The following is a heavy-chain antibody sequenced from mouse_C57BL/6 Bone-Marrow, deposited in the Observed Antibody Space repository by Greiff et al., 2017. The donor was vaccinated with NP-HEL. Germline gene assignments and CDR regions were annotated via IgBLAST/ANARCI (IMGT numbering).Heavy chain of an antibody. CDR1: GYAFSSYW. CDR3: ARGAY. CDR2: LSPGDGDT. Sequence: QVQLQQSGAELVKPGASVKISCKASGYAFSSYWMNWVTPRPGTGLEWICPLSPGDGDTNSTGKFKDKAKQTANKSSSTAYMQVSSLTSKDSAVYFCARGAYWGQGTLVTVSA. V-gene: IGHV1-80*01. J-gene: IGHJ3*01.